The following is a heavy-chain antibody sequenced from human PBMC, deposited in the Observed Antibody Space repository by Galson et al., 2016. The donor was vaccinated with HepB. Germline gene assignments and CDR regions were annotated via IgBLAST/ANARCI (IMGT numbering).Heavy chain of an antibody. J-gene: IGHJ6*04. CDR2: ISGGATAT. Sequence: CAASGFTFSSYAMTWVRQAPGRGLEWVSGISGGATATYNADSVKGRFAISRDNSKNTLFLQMNNLRAEDTALYYCAKVTRPGISAPRYGMDVWGKGTPVTVSS. D-gene: IGHD6-13*01. V-gene: IGHV3-23*01. CDR1: GFTFSSYA. CDR3: AKVTRPGISAPRYGMDV.